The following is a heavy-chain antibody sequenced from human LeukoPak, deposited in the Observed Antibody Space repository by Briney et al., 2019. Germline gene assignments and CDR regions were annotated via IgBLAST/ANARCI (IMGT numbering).Heavy chain of an antibody. CDR1: GGSFSGYY. D-gene: IGHD3-3*01. J-gene: IGHJ6*03. Sequence: PSETLSLTCAVYGGSFSGYYWSWIRQPPGKGLEWIGEINHSGSTNYNPSLKSRVTISVDTSKNQFSLKLSSVTAADTAVYYCARHEVDFWSGYPYYYMDVWGKGTTVTVSS. CDR3: ARHEVDFWSGYPYYYMDV. V-gene: IGHV4-34*01. CDR2: INHSGST.